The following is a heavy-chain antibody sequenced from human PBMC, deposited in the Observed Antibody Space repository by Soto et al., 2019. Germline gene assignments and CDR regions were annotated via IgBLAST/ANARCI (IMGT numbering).Heavy chain of an antibody. CDR2: INHSGST. V-gene: IGHV4-34*01. J-gene: IGHJ6*03. CDR1: GGSISSYY. Sequence: SETLSLTCTVSGGSISSYYWSWIRQPPGKGLEWIGEINHSGSTNYNPSLKSRVTISVDTSKNQFSLKLSSVTAADTAVYYCARGVTGYYYYYMDVWGKGTTVTVSS. D-gene: IGHD2-21*02. CDR3: ARGVTGYYYYYMDV.